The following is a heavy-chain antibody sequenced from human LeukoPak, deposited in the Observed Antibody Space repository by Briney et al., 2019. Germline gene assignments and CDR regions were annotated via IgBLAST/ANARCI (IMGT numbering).Heavy chain of an antibody. CDR1: GFTFSSYW. V-gene: IGHV3-7*01. D-gene: IGHD3-10*01. J-gene: IGHJ3*02. Sequence: PGGSLRLSCAASGFTFSSYWMSWVRQAPGKGLEWVANIKQDGSEKYYVDSVKGRFTISRDNAKNSLYLQMNSLRAEDTAVYYCARDSAYYGSGSYYNRRFDAFDIWGQGTMVTVSS. CDR2: IKQDGSEK. CDR3: ARDSAYYGSGSYYNRRFDAFDI.